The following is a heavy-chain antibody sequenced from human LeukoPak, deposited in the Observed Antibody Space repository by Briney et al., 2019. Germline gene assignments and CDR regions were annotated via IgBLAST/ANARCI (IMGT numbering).Heavy chain of an antibody. CDR1: GYTFTSYG. CDR2: ISAYNGNT. Sequence: GASVKVSCKASGYTFTSYGISWVRQAPGQGLEWMGWISAYNGNTNYAQKLQGRVTMTTDTSTSTAYMELRSLRSDDTAVYYCARTDATYSYGYYYYYYMDVWGKGTMVTVSS. V-gene: IGHV1-18*01. CDR3: ARTDATYSYGYYYYYYMDV. J-gene: IGHJ6*03. D-gene: IGHD5-18*01.